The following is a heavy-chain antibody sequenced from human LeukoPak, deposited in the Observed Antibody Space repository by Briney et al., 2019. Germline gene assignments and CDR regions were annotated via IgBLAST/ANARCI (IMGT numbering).Heavy chain of an antibody. CDR2: ISYEGSNQ. CDR3: ARDSYENSFDY. V-gene: IGHV3-30*15. D-gene: IGHD3-22*01. CDR1: GFTFSGYA. Sequence: GRSLRLSCAASGFTFSGYAMDWVRQAPGKGLEWLGVISYEGSNQYYADSVKGRFTISRDNSKDTLYLQMSSLRAEDTAVYYCARDSYENSFDYWGQGTLVTVSS. J-gene: IGHJ4*02.